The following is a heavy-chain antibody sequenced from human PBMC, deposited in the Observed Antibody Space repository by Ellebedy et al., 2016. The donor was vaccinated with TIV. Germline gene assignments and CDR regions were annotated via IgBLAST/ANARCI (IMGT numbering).Heavy chain of an antibody. Sequence: GESLKISXAASGFTFSSYAMHWVRQAPGKGLEWVAVISYDGSNKYYADSVKGRFTISRDNAKNSLYLQMNSLRAEDTAVYYCAALDYWGQGTLVTVSS. CDR1: GFTFSSYA. V-gene: IGHV3-30-3*01. J-gene: IGHJ4*02. CDR3: AALDY. CDR2: ISYDGSNK.